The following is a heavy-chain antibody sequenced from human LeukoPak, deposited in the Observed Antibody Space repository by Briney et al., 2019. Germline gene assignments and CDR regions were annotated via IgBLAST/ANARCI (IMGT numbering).Heavy chain of an antibody. D-gene: IGHD4-23*01. CDR2: FSASAGSR. CDR3: AKNIGGFDY. V-gene: IGHV3-23*01. Sequence: SGGSLRLSCEASGFSFSSYGMSWVRQAPGEGLEWVSGFSASAGSRYYADSVKGRFTISRDNSKNTLYLQMNSLRAEGTAVYYCAKNIGGFDYWGQGTLVTVSS. J-gene: IGHJ4*02. CDR1: GFSFSSYG.